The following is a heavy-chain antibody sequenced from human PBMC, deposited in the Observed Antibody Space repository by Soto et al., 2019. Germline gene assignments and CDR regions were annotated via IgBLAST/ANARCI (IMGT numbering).Heavy chain of an antibody. CDR3: ARANTAMAHYYGLDV. D-gene: IGHD5-18*01. J-gene: IGHJ6*02. Sequence: QVQLQESGPGLVKPSQTLSLTCTVSGGSISSGDYHWSWIRQPPGKGLEWIGYIYYSGTTYYNPSLNGRVTIAVDTSKNQFSLKVSSVTAADTAVYYCARANTAMAHYYGLDVWGQGTSVTVSS. CDR1: GGSISSGDYH. CDR2: IYYSGTT. V-gene: IGHV4-30-4*01.